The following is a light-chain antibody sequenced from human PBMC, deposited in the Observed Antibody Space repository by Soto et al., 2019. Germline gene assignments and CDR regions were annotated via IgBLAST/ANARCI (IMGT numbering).Light chain of an antibody. J-gene: IGLJ3*02. CDR2: GNS. CDR1: RSNIGAGYD. Sequence: QPVLTQPPSVSGAPGQSVTISCTGSRSNIGAGYDVHWYQQLPGTAPKLLIYGNSNRPSGVPDRFSGSKSGTSASLAITGLQAEDEADYYCQSYDSSLSGWVFGGGTKLTVL. V-gene: IGLV1-40*01. CDR3: QSYDSSLSGWV.